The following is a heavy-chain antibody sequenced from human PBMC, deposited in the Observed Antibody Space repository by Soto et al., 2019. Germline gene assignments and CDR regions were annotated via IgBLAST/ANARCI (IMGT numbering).Heavy chain of an antibody. CDR2: ISSSGTTI. V-gene: IGHV3-48*03. D-gene: IGHD6-13*01. CDR3: VRFGGAAAGPGDWFDP. CDR1: EFTFSSYE. J-gene: IGHJ5*02. Sequence: PGGSLRLSCVASEFTFSSYEMNWVRQAPGKGLEWVSYISSSGTTIYDTDSVKGRFTISRDNAKKSLYLQMNSLRAEDTAVYYCVRFGGAAAGPGDWFDPWGQGTLVTVSS.